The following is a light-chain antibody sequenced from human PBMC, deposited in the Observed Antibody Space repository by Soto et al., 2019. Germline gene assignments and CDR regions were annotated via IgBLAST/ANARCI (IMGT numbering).Light chain of an antibody. J-gene: IGLJ2*01. Sequence: QSALTQPASVSGSPGQSITISCTGTSSDVGGYNYVSWYQQHPGKAPKLMIYEVSNRPSGVSNRFSGSKSGNTASLTISGLQAEDEADYYCAAWDDSLYVVFGGGTKVTVL. V-gene: IGLV2-14*01. CDR3: AAWDDSLYVV. CDR2: EVS. CDR1: SSDVGGYNY.